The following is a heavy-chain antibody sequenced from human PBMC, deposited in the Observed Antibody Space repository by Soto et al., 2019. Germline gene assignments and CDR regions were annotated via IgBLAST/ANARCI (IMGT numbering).Heavy chain of an antibody. CDR2: IYYSGST. V-gene: IGHV4-59*01. J-gene: IGHJ6*02. CDR1: GGSISSYY. D-gene: IGHD5-18*01. Sequence: SETLSLTCTVSGGSISSYYWSWIRQPPGKGLEWIGYIYYSGSTNYNPSLKSRVTISVDTSKNQFSLKLSSVTAADTAVYYFARDRIQLGYYYYYYGMDVWGQGTTVTVS. CDR3: ARDRIQLGYYYYYYGMDV.